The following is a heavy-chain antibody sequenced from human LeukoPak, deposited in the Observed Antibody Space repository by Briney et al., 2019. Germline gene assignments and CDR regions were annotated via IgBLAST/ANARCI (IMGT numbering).Heavy chain of an antibody. CDR3: ASEAFCVGGSCQLHRVAS. Sequence: ASVKVSCKASGYTFSAYYMHWVRQAPGQGLDWMGWIDTNSGATKYAQKLQGRVTITRVTTNGTAYMELSALLSDDPAVYYCASEAFCVGGSCQLHRVASWGPGTLVTVSS. V-gene: IGHV1-2*02. J-gene: IGHJ4*02. CDR2: IDTNSGAT. D-gene: IGHD2-15*01. CDR1: GYTFSAYY.